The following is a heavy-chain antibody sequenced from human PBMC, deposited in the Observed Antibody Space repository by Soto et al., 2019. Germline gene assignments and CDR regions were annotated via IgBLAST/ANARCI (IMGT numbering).Heavy chain of an antibody. Sequence: SLRLSGAASGFTFSSYEMNWVRQAQGKGLGWVSYIGSSGSTLYYADSVKGRFTISRDNAKNSLYLQMNSLRAEDTAVYYCAREKSPYPSISGGMDVWGQGTTVTVS. D-gene: IGHD3-10*01. CDR3: AREKSPYPSISGGMDV. CDR1: GFTFSSYE. CDR2: IGSSGSTL. J-gene: IGHJ6*02. V-gene: IGHV3-48*03.